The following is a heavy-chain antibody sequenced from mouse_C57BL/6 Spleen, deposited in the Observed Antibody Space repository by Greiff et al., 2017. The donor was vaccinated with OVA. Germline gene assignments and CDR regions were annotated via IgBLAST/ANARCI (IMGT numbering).Heavy chain of an antibody. CDR1: GYTFTSYW. CDR2: INPSNGGT. Sequence: QVQLQQPGPELVKPGASVKLSCKASGYTFTSYWMHWVKQRPGQGLEWIGNINPSNGGTNYNEKFKSKATLTVDKSSSTAYMQLSSLTSEDSAVYYCARYDGYYSYAMDYWGQGTSVTVSS. CDR3: ARYDGYYSYAMDY. J-gene: IGHJ4*01. D-gene: IGHD2-3*01. V-gene: IGHV1-53*01.